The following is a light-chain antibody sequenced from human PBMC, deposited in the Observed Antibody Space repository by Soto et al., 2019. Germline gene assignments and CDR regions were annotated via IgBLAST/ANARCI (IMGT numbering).Light chain of an antibody. Sequence: IVLTQSPGTLSLSPGERATLSCRASQSATTQLAWYQQKPGQAPRLIIHGASSRATGVPDRITGSGSGTDLTLSIIRLEPEDFAVYYCQPYGGSTRTFGQVTKGDIK. CDR1: QSATTQ. CDR3: QPYGGSTRT. V-gene: IGKV3-20*01. CDR2: GAS. J-gene: IGKJ1*01.